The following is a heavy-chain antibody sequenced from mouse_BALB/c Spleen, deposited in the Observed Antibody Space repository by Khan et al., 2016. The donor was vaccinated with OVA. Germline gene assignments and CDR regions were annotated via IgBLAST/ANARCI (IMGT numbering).Heavy chain of an antibody. Sequence: EVQLQESGPGLVKPSQSLSLTCTVTGYSIPSDYAWNWIRQFPGNKLEWMGFITFSGSTADNPSLKSRMSITRDTSKNQFFLHLNSVTPEDTATYYCARDNYFAYWGQGTLVTVSA. CDR3: ARDNYFAY. CDR2: ITFSGST. D-gene: IGHD1-3*01. CDR1: GYSIPSDYA. V-gene: IGHV3-2*02. J-gene: IGHJ3*01.